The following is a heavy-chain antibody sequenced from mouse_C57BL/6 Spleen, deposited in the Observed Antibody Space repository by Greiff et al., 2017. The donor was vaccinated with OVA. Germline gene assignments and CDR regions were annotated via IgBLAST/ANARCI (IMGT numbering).Heavy chain of an antibody. CDR3: ALGYGSSGWYFDY. D-gene: IGHD1-1*01. Sequence: VQLQQSGPELVKPGDSVKISCKASGYSFTGYFMNWVMQSHGKSLEWIGRINPYNGDTFYNQKFKGKATLTVDKSSSTAHMELRSLTSEDSAVDYCALGYGSSGWYFDYWGQGTTLTVSS. CDR2: INPYNGDT. J-gene: IGHJ2*01. CDR1: GYSFTGYF. V-gene: IGHV1-20*01.